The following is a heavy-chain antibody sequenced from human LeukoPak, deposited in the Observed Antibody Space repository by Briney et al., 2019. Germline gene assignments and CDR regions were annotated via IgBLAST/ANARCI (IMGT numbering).Heavy chain of an antibody. CDR1: GFTFSSYW. CDR2: IWYGGSNK. D-gene: IGHD4-17*01. V-gene: IGHV3-30*02. J-gene: IGHJ3*02. Sequence: PGGSLRLSCAASGFTFSSYWMSWVRQAPGKGLEWVAVIWYGGSNKYYADSVKGRFTISRDNSKNTLYLQMNSLRAEDTAVYYCAKEFYGDDEGGAFDIWGQGTMVTVSS. CDR3: AKEFYGDDEGGAFDI.